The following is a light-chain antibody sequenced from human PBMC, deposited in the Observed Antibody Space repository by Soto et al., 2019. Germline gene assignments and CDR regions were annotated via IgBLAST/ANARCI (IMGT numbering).Light chain of an antibody. CDR3: HQRRNWPRST. J-gene: IGKJ2*02. V-gene: IGKV3-11*01. CDR1: QSVSSY. CDR2: DIS. Sequence: EIVLTQSPATLSLSPGERATLSCRASQSVSSYLAWYQQKPGQAPRLLIYDISNRATGIPARFSGSGSGTDFTLTISSLEPEDFAVYYCHQRRNWPRSTFGQGTKLEIK.